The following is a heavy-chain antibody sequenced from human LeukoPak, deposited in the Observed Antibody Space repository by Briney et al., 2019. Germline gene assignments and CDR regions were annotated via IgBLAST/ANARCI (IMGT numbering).Heavy chain of an antibody. CDR1: GGSISSSNW. Sequence: PSETLSLTCAVSGGSISSSNWWSWVRQPPGKGLEWIGEIYHSGSTNYNPSLKSRVTISVDKSKNQFSLKLSSVTVADTAVYYCARVETDYYYYGMDVWGKGTTVTVSS. J-gene: IGHJ6*04. CDR3: ARVETDYYYYGMDV. V-gene: IGHV4-4*02. CDR2: IYHSGST.